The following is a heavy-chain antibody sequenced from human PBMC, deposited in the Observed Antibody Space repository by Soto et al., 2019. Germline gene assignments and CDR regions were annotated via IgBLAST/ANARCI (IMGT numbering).Heavy chain of an antibody. J-gene: IGHJ5*02. CDR3: AKNQGVELVPLATVDWFDP. CDR1: GFIFENFG. Sequence: GGSLRLFCAASGFIFENFGMSWVRQAPGKGLEWISSISGSGFKKYYADSVKGRFTISRDNSKSTVYLELNNLSAEDTAVYHCAKNQGVELVPLATVDWFDPWGQGSVVTVSS. V-gene: IGHV3-23*01. D-gene: IGHD1-26*01. CDR2: ISGSGFKK.